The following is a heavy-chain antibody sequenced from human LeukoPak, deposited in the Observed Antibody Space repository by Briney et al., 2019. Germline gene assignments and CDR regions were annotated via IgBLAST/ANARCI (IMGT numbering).Heavy chain of an antibody. V-gene: IGHV4-4*07. CDR1: GGSISSY. J-gene: IGHJ4*02. CDR2: IYASGST. D-gene: IGHD6-6*01. Sequence: SETLSLTCTVSGGSISSYWSWIRQPAGKGLEWIGRIYASGSTYYNPSLKSRVTMSVDTSKNQFSLRLTTVTAADTAVYYCARDSNLVYSSSRGLGRWGQGTLVTVSS. CDR3: ARDSNLVYSSSRGLGR.